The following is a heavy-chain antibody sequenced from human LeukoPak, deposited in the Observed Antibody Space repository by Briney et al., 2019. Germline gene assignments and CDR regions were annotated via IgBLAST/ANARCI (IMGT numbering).Heavy chain of an antibody. CDR2: INPNSGGT. CDR1: GYTFTGYY. J-gene: IGHJ4*02. D-gene: IGHD3-16*02. Sequence: GASVKVSCKASGYTFTGYYMHWVRQAPGQGLEWMGWINPNSGGTNYAQKLQGRVTMTTDTSTSTAYMELRSLRSDDTAVYYCARYQGGYDYIWGSYRYLGEFDYWGQGTLVTVSS. V-gene: IGHV1-2*02. CDR3: ARYQGGYDYIWGSYRYLGEFDY.